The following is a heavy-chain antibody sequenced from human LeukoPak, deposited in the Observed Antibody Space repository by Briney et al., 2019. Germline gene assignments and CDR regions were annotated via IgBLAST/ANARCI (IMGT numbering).Heavy chain of an antibody. CDR1: GGSFSGYY. D-gene: IGHD3-10*01. Sequence: PSETLSLTCAVYGGSFSGYYWSWIRQPPGKGLEWIGEINHSGSTNYNPSLKSRVTISVDTSKNQFSLKLSSVTAADTAVYYCARRQWAYYGSGSCLHYWGQGTLVTVSS. V-gene: IGHV4-34*01. J-gene: IGHJ4*02. CDR2: INHSGST. CDR3: ARRQWAYYGSGSCLHY.